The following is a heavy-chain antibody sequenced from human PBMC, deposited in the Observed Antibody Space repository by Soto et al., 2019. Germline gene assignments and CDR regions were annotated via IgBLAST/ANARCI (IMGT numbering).Heavy chain of an antibody. D-gene: IGHD4-4*01. CDR3: ARNSYNSYVFGY. CDR2: ISYTGRT. J-gene: IGHJ4*02. Sequence: SEITPLTCTVADFSSRNGYYCWAWIKQHPVKGLEGIGYISYTGRTYYNPSLKSRVNISVDTSKNQFSLKLNSVPAADTAVYYCARNSYNSYVFGYRGQGMLVTGSS. V-gene: IGHV4-31*03. CDR1: DFSSRNGYYC.